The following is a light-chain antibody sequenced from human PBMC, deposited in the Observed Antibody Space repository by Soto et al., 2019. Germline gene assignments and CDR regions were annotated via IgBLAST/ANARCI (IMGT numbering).Light chain of an antibody. CDR1: QSVRSS. Sequence: EIVMTQSPATLSVSPGERATLSCRASQSVRSSIAWYQHKPGQAPRLLIYGASTRATGIPARISGSGSGTEFTLTISSLQSEDFAVYYCQQYNNWPQPFGQGTKVDIK. J-gene: IGKJ1*01. V-gene: IGKV3-15*01. CDR2: GAS. CDR3: QQYNNWPQP.